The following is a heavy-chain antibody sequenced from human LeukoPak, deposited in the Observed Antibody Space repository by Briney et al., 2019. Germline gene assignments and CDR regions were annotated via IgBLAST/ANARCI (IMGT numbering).Heavy chain of an antibody. CDR1: GGSISSYY. V-gene: IGHV4-59*01. D-gene: IGHD2-8*01. CDR3: ARGGDKYANWSDT. J-gene: IGHJ5*02. Sequence: SETLSLTCTVSGGSISSYYWSWIRQPPGKGLEWIGYIYYSGSTNYNPSLKSLVTISLDTSKNQFSLNLNSVTAADTAVYYCARGGDKYANWSDTWGQGTLVTVSS. CDR2: IYYSGST.